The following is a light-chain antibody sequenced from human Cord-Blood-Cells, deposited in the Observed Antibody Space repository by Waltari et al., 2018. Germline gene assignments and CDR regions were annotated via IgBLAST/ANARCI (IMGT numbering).Light chain of an antibody. CDR2: GKN. Sequence: SSELTQDPAVSVALGQTVRITCQGDSLRSYYASWYQQKPGQAPVLVIYGKNNRPSGIPDRFSGSISGNTASLTITGSQAEDEADYYCNSRDSSCNHWVFGGGTKLTVL. V-gene: IGLV3-19*01. J-gene: IGLJ3*02. CDR1: SLRSYY. CDR3: NSRDSSCNHWV.